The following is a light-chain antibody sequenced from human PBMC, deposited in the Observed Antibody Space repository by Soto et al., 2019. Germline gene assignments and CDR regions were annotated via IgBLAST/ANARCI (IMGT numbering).Light chain of an antibody. V-gene: IGKV1-5*03. CDR1: QSISSS. Sequence: DIKMTQSPSTLSASVGDRVTITCRASQSISSSLVWYQQKPGKAPKVLIYKASSLGSGVPSSFSGSGSGTEFTLTISSLQPDDFATYYCQKYNDYPFTFGPGTKVDIK. CDR3: QKYNDYPFT. J-gene: IGKJ3*01. CDR2: KAS.